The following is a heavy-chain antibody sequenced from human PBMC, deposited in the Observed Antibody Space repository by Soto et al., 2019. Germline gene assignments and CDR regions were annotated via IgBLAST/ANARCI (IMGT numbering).Heavy chain of an antibody. Sequence: GGSLRLSCETSGFIFSMYWMHWVRQVPGKGPQWVARITDDGSTTYYAASVEGRFTISSDNAKNALYLQMTSLRADDTAVYYCTRGPRPTSIGTGAFWGQGTLVTVSS. CDR3: TRGPRPTSIGTGAF. CDR1: GFIFSMYW. D-gene: IGHD3-10*01. CDR2: ITDDGSTT. J-gene: IGHJ4*02. V-gene: IGHV3-74*01.